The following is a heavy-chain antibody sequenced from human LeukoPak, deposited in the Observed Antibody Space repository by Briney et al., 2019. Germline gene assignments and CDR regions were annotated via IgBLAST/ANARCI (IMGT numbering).Heavy chain of an antibody. Sequence: GESLRLSCAASGFSFSSYAMNWVRQAPGKGLEWLSYISSSSTTIYYADSVKGRFTISRDNAKNSLYLQMNSLRPEDTAVYYCARDLYDSSGGLYFNYWGQGTLVTVSS. V-gene: IGHV3-48*01. CDR2: ISSSSTTI. CDR3: ARDLYDSSGGLYFNY. D-gene: IGHD3-22*01. CDR1: GFSFSSYA. J-gene: IGHJ4*02.